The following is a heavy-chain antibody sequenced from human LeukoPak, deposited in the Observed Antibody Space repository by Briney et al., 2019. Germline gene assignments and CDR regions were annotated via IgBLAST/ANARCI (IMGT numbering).Heavy chain of an antibody. CDR3: ARTFLSGDGYKVGYFDY. J-gene: IGHJ4*02. CDR2: IYSTGST. Sequence: GGSLRLSCAASGFTVRSNYLSWVGQAPGQGLEWVSLIYSTGSTYYADSAKGRFTISRDNSKNTLYLQMNSLTAEDTAVYYCARTFLSGDGYKVGYFDYWGQGTLVTVSS. V-gene: IGHV3-53*01. CDR1: GFTVRSNY. D-gene: IGHD5-24*01.